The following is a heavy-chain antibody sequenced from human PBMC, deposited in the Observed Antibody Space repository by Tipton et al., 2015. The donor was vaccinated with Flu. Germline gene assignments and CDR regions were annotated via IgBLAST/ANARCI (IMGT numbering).Heavy chain of an antibody. D-gene: IGHD3-22*01. CDR3: ARVYYYDSSGYYSLTPNPGHFDY. Sequence: SLRLSCAASGFTFSDYYMSWIRQAPGKGLEWVSYISSSGSTIYYADSVKGRFTIPRDNAKNSLYLQMNSLRAEDTAVYYCARVYYYDSSGYYSLTPNPGHFDYWGQGTLVTVSS. J-gene: IGHJ4*02. V-gene: IGHV3-11*01. CDR2: ISSSGSTI. CDR1: GFTFSDYY.